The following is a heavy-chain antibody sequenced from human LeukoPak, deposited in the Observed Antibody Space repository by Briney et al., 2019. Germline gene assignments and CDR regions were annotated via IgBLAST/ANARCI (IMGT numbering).Heavy chain of an antibody. CDR2: INHSGNT. Sequence: PSETLSLTCAVYVGSFSGYYWGWIRQPPGKGLEWIGEINHSGNTNYNPSLKSRVTISVDTSKNQSSLKLSSVTAADTAVYYCARGPPTGTTKKQQRTFLDYFQYWGRGTLVTVSS. CDR1: VGSFSGYY. CDR3: ARGPPTGTTKKQQRTFLDYFQY. D-gene: IGHD4-17*01. V-gene: IGHV4-34*01. J-gene: IGHJ1*01.